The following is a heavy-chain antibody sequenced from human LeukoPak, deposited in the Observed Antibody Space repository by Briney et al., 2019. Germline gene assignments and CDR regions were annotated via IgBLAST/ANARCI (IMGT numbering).Heavy chain of an antibody. J-gene: IGHJ4*02. CDR1: GLTVSSNS. V-gene: IGHV3-53*01. CDR3: ARRAGAYSHPYDY. CDR2: IYSDNT. Sequence: GGSLRLSCAASGLTVSSNSMSWVRQAPGKGLEWVSFIYSDNTHYSDSVKGRFTISRDNSKNTLYLQMNSLRAEDTAVYYCARRAGAYSHPYDYWGQGTLVTVSS. D-gene: IGHD4/OR15-4a*01.